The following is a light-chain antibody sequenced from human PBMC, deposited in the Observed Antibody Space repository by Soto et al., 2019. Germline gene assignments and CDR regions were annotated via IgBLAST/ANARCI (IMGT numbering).Light chain of an antibody. J-gene: IGKJ4*01. Sequence: EIVMTQSPATLSVSPAEGATLSCRASQGIGSTLAWYQQKPGQTPRLLIYDTSIRATGVPARFRGSASGTEFTLTITSLQSEDFAIYYCQHYANWPLTFGGGTKVDIK. V-gene: IGKV3-15*01. CDR1: QGIGST. CDR3: QHYANWPLT. CDR2: DTS.